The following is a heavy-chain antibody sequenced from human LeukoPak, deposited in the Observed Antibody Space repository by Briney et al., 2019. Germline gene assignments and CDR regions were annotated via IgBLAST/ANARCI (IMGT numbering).Heavy chain of an antibody. J-gene: IGHJ4*02. CDR2: INPSGGST. CDR3: ARDLGADFWSGYYNYFDY. V-gene: IGHV1-46*01. Sequence: GASVKVSCKASGYTFTSYYMHWVRQAPGQGLEWMGIINPSGGSTSYAQKFQGRVTMTRDTSTSRVYIELSSLRSEDTAVYYCARDLGADFWSGYYNYFDYRGQGTLVTVSS. CDR1: GYTFTSYY. D-gene: IGHD3-3*01.